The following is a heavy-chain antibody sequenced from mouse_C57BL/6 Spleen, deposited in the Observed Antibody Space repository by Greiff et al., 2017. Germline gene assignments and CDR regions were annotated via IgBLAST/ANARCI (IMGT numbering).Heavy chain of an antibody. Sequence: VKLVESGPGLVAPSQSLSITCTVSGFSLTSYAISWVRQPPGKGLEWLGVIWTGGGTNYNSALKSRLSISKDNSKRQVFLKMNRLQTDDTARYYCARGTYYSKGGYFDYWGQGTTLTVSS. CDR3: ARGTYYSKGGYFDY. D-gene: IGHD2-5*01. J-gene: IGHJ2*01. CDR2: IWTGGGT. CDR1: GFSLTSYA. V-gene: IGHV2-9-1*01.